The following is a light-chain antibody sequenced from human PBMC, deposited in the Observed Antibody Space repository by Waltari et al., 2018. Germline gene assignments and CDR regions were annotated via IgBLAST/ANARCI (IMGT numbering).Light chain of an antibody. CDR2: ETT. CDR3: FLYYSGVVV. V-gene: IGLV7-46*01. Sequence: QAVVTQEPSLTVSPGGTVTLTCGSSTGAVTISHYTYWFQPKPGQAPRTLFYETTRKHSWTPARFSGSLLGGKAALTLSGEQPEDEAGYYCFLYYSGVVVFGGGTKLTVL. CDR1: TGAVTISHY. J-gene: IGLJ2*01.